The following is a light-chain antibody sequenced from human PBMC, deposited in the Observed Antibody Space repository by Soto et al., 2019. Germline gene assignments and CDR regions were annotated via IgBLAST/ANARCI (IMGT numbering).Light chain of an antibody. CDR2: GSS. CDR1: QSVSSQ. CDR3: QQRSKGPLIT. J-gene: IGKJ5*01. V-gene: IGKV3-11*01. Sequence: EIVMTPSPATLSVSPGERATLSCRASQSVSSQLAWYQQKPGQAPRLLIYGSSTRATGIPARVSGSGSGTDFTLTIISLEPEDFAFYYCQQRSKGPLITFGQGTRLEI.